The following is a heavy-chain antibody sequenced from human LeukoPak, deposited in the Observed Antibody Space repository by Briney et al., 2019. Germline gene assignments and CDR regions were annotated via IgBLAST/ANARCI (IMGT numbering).Heavy chain of an antibody. CDR2: IDPSGSA. CDR1: GGSISPYY. J-gene: IGHJ6*02. D-gene: IGHD3-9*01. Sequence: SETLSLTCVVSGGSISPYYWSWIRQSPGKGLEWIGYIDPSGSASYNPSLKSRVTIFVDTSKNLVSLILTSVSASDTAIYYCARDHWLFSSKTWYYYGMDVWGQGTTVTVSS. CDR3: ARDHWLFSSKTWYYYGMDV. V-gene: IGHV4-59*01.